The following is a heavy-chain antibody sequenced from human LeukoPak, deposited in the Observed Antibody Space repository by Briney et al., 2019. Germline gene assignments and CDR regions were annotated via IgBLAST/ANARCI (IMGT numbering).Heavy chain of an antibody. CDR1: GYTFTTYG. Sequence: ASVKVSCKASGYTFTTYGISWVRQAPGQGLEWMGWISAYNGNTNYSQKLQGRVTITTDTSTSTAYMELRSLRSDDTAVYYCARDSLRSYYFDYWAQGTLVTVSS. D-gene: IGHD4-17*01. J-gene: IGHJ4*02. V-gene: IGHV1-18*01. CDR2: ISAYNGNT. CDR3: ARDSLRSYYFDY.